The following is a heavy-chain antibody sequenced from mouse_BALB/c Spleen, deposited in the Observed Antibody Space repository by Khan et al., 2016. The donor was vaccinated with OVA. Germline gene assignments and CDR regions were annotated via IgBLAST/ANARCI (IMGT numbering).Heavy chain of an antibody. CDR1: GYSITSDYA. CDR3: ASMIVYYYGSNVGGYYFDY. CDR2: ISYSGDT. J-gene: IGHJ2*01. Sequence: EVQLQESGPGLVKPSQSLSLTCTVTGYSITSDYAWNWIRQFPGNKLEWMGYISYSGDTAYNPSLKSRISITRDTSKNQFFLQLNSVTTEDTATYYCASMIVYYYGSNVGGYYFDYWGQGTTLTVSS. V-gene: IGHV3-2*02. D-gene: IGHD1-1*01.